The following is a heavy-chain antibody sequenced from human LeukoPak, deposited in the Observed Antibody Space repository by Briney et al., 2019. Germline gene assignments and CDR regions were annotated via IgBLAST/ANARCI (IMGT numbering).Heavy chain of an antibody. CDR2: ISSSGSSI. CDR3: ARPRYYYGIDV. J-gene: IGHJ6*02. Sequence: GGSLRLSCAASGFTLSRNEMNWVRQAPGKGLEWVSYISSSGSSIYYADSVKGRFTISRDNAKNSPYLQMNSLRAEDTAVHYCARPRYYYGIDVWGQGTTVTVSS. V-gene: IGHV3-48*03. CDR1: GFTLSRNE.